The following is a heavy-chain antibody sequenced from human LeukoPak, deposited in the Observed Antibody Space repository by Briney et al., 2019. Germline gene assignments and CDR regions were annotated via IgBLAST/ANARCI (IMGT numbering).Heavy chain of an antibody. CDR3: ARDYDLPILGILGY. J-gene: IGHJ4*02. Sequence: ASVKVSCKTSGYTFTGYYLQWARQAPGQGLEWIGWINPNSGVTNYAQNFQGRVTMTRDTSISTAYMELSSLTSDDTAVYYCARDYDLPILGILGYWGQGTLVTVSS. CDR2: INPNSGVT. V-gene: IGHV1-2*02. D-gene: IGHD3/OR15-3a*01. CDR1: GYTFTGYY.